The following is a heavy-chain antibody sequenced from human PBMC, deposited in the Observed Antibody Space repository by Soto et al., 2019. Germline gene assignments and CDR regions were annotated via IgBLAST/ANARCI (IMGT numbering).Heavy chain of an antibody. D-gene: IGHD6-6*01. J-gene: IGHJ6*02. CDR2: ISGDGGTS. CDR1: GFTVTSYA. V-gene: IGHV3-23*01. Sequence: GGSLRLSCAASGFTVTSYAMSWVRQAPGKGLEWVSVISGDGGTSYYADSVRGRFTISRDFSKNTVILQMNSLRAEDTAVYYCAKEGYSGSSGFGYYYCGMDVWGQGTTVTVSS. CDR3: AKEGYSGSSGFGYYYCGMDV.